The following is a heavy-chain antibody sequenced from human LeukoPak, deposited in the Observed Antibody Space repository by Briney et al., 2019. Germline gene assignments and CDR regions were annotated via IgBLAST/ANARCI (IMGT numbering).Heavy chain of an antibody. CDR2: ISGPGTII. V-gene: IGHV3-11*01. CDR1: GFRFGDYY. CDR3: ARTTDGEFDV. D-gene: IGHD1-7*01. Sequence: GGSLRLSCAASGFRFGDYYMNWIRQAPGKALEWVAFISGPGTIIYYADSVKGRFTISRDNAKNTLSLQINSLRVEDTAVYYCARTTDGEFDVWGQGTLVTVSS. J-gene: IGHJ4*02.